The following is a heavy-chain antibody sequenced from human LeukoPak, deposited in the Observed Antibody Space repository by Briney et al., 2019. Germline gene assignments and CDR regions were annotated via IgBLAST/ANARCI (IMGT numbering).Heavy chain of an antibody. Sequence: SETLSLTCTVSGGSISSSSYYWGWIRQPPGKGLEWIGSSYYSGSTSYNPSLKSRVTISVDTSKNQFSLRLSSVTAADTAVYSCARDHTSGYFDLWGRGTLVTVSS. J-gene: IGHJ2*01. V-gene: IGHV4-39*07. CDR3: ARDHTSGYFDL. CDR1: GGSISSSSYY. CDR2: SYYSGST.